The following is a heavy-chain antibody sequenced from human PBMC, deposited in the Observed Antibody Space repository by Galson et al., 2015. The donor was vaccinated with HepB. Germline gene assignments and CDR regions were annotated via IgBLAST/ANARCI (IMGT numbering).Heavy chain of an antibody. CDR1: GDSISSSSYY. J-gene: IGHJ5*02. CDR3: ARFGLVVTKVEGVRWFDP. CDR2: IYYSGST. V-gene: IGHV4-39*01. Sequence: LTCTVSGDSISSSSYYWGWIRQPPGKGLEWIGSIYYSGSTYYNPSLKSRVTISVDTSKNQFSLKLSSVTAADTAVYYCARFGLVVTKVEGVRWFDPWGQGTLVTVSS. D-gene: IGHD3-10*01.